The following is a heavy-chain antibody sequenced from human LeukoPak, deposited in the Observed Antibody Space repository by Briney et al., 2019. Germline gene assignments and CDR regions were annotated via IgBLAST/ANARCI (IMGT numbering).Heavy chain of an antibody. J-gene: IGHJ3*02. V-gene: IGHV1-69*04. CDR3: ASPYDFWSGSEFKDAFDI. Sequence: RASVKVSCKASGGTFSSYAISWVRQAPGQGLEWMGRIIPILGIANYAQKFQGRVTITADKSTSTAYMELSSLRSEDTAVYYCASPYDFWSGSEFKDAFDIWGQGTMVTVSS. CDR1: GGTFSSYA. CDR2: IIPILGIA. D-gene: IGHD3-3*01.